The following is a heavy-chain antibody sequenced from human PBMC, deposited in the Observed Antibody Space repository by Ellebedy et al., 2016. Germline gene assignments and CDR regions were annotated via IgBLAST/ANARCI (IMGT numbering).Heavy chain of an antibody. CDR2: VFHSGSV. V-gene: IGHV4-61*03. CDR3: ARGAYTYGQFDT. CDR1: GGSINSASFF. J-gene: IGHJ4*02. D-gene: IGHD2-21*01. Sequence: SETLSLTXTVSGGSINSASFFWTWIRQSPWKGLQWIGSVFHSGSVYYNPSLRSRVTISVDTSRNHFSLRLDSVTAADTAVYFCARGAYTYGQFDTWGQGMPVTVSS.